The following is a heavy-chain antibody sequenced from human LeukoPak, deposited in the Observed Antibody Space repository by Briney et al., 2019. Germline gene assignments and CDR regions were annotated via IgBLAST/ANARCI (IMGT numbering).Heavy chain of an antibody. CDR1: GFILDTFC. CDR3: AKSHQPGQFLEWFYYMDV. Sequence: GGSLRLSCAASGFILDTFCMNWVRQAPGKGLEWVSSISSSGSYIYYADSVKGRFTISRDTAKKSLYLQMDSLRAEDTAVYYCAKSHQPGQFLEWFYYMDVWGKGTTVTVSS. V-gene: IGHV3-21*04. D-gene: IGHD3-3*01. J-gene: IGHJ6*03. CDR2: ISSSGSYI.